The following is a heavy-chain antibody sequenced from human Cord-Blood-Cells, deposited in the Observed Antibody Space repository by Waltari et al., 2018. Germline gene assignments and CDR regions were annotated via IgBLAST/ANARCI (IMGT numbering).Heavy chain of an antibody. CDR3: ARDPISVLRFLEWLFDY. Sequence: QVQLVQSGAEVKKPGASVKVSCKASGYTFTGYYMHWVRQAPGQGLEWMGCINPNSGGTNYAQKFQGRVTMTRDTSISTAYMELSRLRSDDTAVYYCARDPISVLRFLEWLFDYWGQGTLVTVSS. V-gene: IGHV1-2*02. CDR2: INPNSGGT. CDR1: GYTFTGYY. J-gene: IGHJ4*02. D-gene: IGHD3-3*01.